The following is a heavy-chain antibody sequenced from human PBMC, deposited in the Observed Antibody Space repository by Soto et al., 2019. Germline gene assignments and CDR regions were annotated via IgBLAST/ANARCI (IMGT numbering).Heavy chain of an antibody. V-gene: IGHV3-23*01. CDR1: GFTFSSYV. J-gene: IGHJ4*02. D-gene: IGHD4-17*01. Sequence: GGSLRLSCAASGFTFSSYVMSWVRQGPGKGLEWVSSISASGGSTHSADSVKGRLTISRDNSKNTLFLQMNSLRAEDTAVYYCAKDQAVSLLNYGEALDYWGQGSLVTVSS. CDR2: ISASGGST. CDR3: AKDQAVSLLNYGEALDY.